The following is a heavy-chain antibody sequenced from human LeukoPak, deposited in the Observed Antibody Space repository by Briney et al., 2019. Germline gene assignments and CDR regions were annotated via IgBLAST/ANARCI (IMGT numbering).Heavy chain of an antibody. Sequence: SETLSLTRAVYGGSFSGYYWSWIRQPPGKGLEWIGEINHSGSTNYNPSLKSRATISVDTSKNQFSLKLSSVTAADTAFYYCASQGHHGKIVGTTLSYFYMDVWGKGTTVTVSS. J-gene: IGHJ6*03. CDR2: INHSGST. D-gene: IGHD1-26*01. CDR1: GGSFSGYY. CDR3: ASQGHHGKIVGTTLSYFYMDV. V-gene: IGHV4-34*01.